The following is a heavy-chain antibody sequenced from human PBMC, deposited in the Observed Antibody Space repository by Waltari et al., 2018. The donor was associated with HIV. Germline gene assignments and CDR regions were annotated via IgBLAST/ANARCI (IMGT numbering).Heavy chain of an antibody. CDR2: ISWNSGSI. CDR1: GFTFDDYA. D-gene: IGHD6-6*01. Sequence: EVQLVESGGGLVQPGRSLRLSCAASGFTFDDYAMHWVRQAPGKGLEWVSGISWNSGSIGYADSVKGRFTISRDNAKNSLYLQMNSLRAEDTALYYCAKDIGHHSSSSVFDYWGQGTLVTVSS. CDR3: AKDIGHHSSSSVFDY. V-gene: IGHV3-9*01. J-gene: IGHJ4*02.